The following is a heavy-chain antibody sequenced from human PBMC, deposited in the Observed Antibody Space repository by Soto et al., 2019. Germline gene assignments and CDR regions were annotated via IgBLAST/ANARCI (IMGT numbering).Heavy chain of an antibody. J-gene: IGHJ4*02. CDR1: GGSFSGYY. V-gene: IGHV4-34*01. Sequence: SETLSLTCAVYGGSFSGYYWSWIRQPPGKGLEWIGEINHSGSTNYNPSLKSRVTISVDTSKNQFSLKLSSVTAADTAVYYCATYPTEYSSSSLTYYFDYWGQGTLVTVS. CDR2: INHSGST. D-gene: IGHD6-6*01. CDR3: ATYPTEYSSSSLTYYFDY.